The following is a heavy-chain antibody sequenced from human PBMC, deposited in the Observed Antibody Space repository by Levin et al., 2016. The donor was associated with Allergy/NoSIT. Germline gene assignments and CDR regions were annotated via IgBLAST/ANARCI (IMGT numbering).Heavy chain of an antibody. CDR2: ISSSSSYI. CDR3: AREGDYGGNSNPFDY. J-gene: IGHJ4*02. V-gene: IGHV3-21*01. Sequence: VRQAPGKGLEWVSSISSSSSYIYYADSVKGRFTISRDNAKNSLYLQMNSLRAEDTAVYYCAREGDYGGNSNPFDYWGQGTLVTVSS. D-gene: IGHD4-23*01.